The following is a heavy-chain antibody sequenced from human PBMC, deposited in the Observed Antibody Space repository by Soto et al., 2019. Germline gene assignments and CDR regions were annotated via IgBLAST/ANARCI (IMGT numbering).Heavy chain of an antibody. D-gene: IGHD3-22*01. CDR3: AKDQDYYDSSGCSDY. CDR1: GFTFSSYA. J-gene: IGHJ4*02. Sequence: PGGSLRLSCAASGFTFSSYAMSWVRQAPGKGLEWVSAISGSGGSTYYADSVKGRFTISRDNSKNTLYLQMNSLRAEDTAVYYCAKDQDYYDSSGCSDYWGQGTLVTVSS. V-gene: IGHV3-23*01. CDR2: ISGSGGST.